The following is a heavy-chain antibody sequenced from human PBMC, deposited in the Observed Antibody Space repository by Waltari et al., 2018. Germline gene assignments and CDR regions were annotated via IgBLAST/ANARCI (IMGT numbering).Heavy chain of an antibody. CDR3: ARRDIVLGWFDP. V-gene: IGHV4-59*08. Sequence: QVQLQESGPGLVKPSETLYLTCTVPGGTISSYSWSWIRQPPGKGLEWIGYIYYSGSTNYNPSLKSRVTISVDTSKNQFSLKLSSVTAADTAVYYCARRDIVLGWFDPWGQGTLVTVSS. J-gene: IGHJ5*02. CDR2: IYYSGST. D-gene: IGHD2-8*01. CDR1: GGTISSYS.